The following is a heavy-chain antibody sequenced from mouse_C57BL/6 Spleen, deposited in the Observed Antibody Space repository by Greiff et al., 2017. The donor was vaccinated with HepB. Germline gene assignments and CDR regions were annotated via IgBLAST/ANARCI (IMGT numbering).Heavy chain of an antibody. Sequence: EVKLEESGAELVRPGASVKLSCTASGFNIKDDYMHWVKQRPEQGLEWIGWIDPENGDTEYASKFQGKATITADTSSNTAYLQLSSLTSEDTAVYYCTRGTTVVASFDYWGQGTTLTVSS. CDR2: IDPENGDT. CDR3: TRGTTVVASFDY. CDR1: GFNIKDDY. V-gene: IGHV14-4*01. J-gene: IGHJ2*01. D-gene: IGHD1-1*01.